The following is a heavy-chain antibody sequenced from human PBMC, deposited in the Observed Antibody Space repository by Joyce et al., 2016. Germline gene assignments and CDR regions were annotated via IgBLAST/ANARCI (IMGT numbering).Heavy chain of an antibody. D-gene: IGHD6-13*01. CDR2: IKQDGSEK. J-gene: IGHJ4*02. V-gene: IGHV3-7*03. Sequence: EVQLVESGGGLVRPGGSLRLSCAASGFPFSNYWMSWVRQAPGKGLEWVANIKQDGSEKTYGDSVKGRFTISRDNAKNSLYLQMNSLRAEDTAVYYCARIVAAGTDYWGQGTLVTVSS. CDR3: ARIVAAGTDY. CDR1: GFPFSNYW.